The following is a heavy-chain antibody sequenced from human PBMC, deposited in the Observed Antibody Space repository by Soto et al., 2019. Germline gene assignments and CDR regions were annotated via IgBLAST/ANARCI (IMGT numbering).Heavy chain of an antibody. V-gene: IGHV3-30*18. D-gene: IGHD3-9*01. J-gene: IGHJ4*02. CDR2: ISYDGSNK. CDR1: GFTFSSYS. Sequence: PGGSLRLSCAASGFTFSSYSMNWVRQAPGKGLEWVAVISYDGSNKYYADSVKGRFTISRDNSKNTLYLQMNSLRAEDTAVYYCAKEIGSLRYFDWPLGYWGQGTLVTVSS. CDR3: AKEIGSLRYFDWPLGY.